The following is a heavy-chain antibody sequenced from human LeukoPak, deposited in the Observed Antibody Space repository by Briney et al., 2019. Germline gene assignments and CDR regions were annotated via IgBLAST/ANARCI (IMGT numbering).Heavy chain of an antibody. Sequence: VGSLRLSPAPSRVTSTSNSMNSVPEAPGKGVGWVSSISRSSVYTSHADTVRGRFAISRDNAKNSLYLPMNSLRAEDTAVYYCARDTTGGYSPSHWVQGTLVSVRS. CDR2: ISRSSVYT. CDR3: ARDTTGGYSPSH. V-gene: IGHV3-21*01. CDR1: RVTSTSNS. D-gene: IGHD5-12*01. J-gene: IGHJ4*02.